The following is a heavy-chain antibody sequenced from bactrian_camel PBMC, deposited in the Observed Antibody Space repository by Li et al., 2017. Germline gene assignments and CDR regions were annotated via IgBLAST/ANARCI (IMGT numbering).Heavy chain of an antibody. J-gene: IGHJ4*01. CDR2: IDSGGST. CDR1: LFTFPY. Sequence: DVQLVESGGGLVQPGGSLRLSCASSLFTFPYMTWVRQGPGKGLEWIASIDSGGSTYYADSVRGRFTISRDIPKNMLYLQMNSLKPEDTGLYYCAADFFPFKGDVASAPSVCLDGYDYRHRGQGTQVTVS. D-gene: IGHD3*01. CDR3: AADFFPFKGDVASAPSVCLDGYDYRH. V-gene: IGHV3S10*01.